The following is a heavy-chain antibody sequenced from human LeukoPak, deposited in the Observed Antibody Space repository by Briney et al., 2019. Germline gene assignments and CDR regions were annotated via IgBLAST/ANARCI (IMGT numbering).Heavy chain of an antibody. CDR3: ARRYSNSYFDH. V-gene: IGHV4-38-2*01. J-gene: IGHJ4*02. CDR1: GYSISSGYY. CDR2: IYHSGST. D-gene: IGHD4-11*01. Sequence: KPSETLSLTCAVSGYSISSGYYWGWIRQPPGKGLEWIGNIYHSGSTYYNPSLKSRVTISVDTSKNQFSLKLSSVTAADTAVYYCARRYSNSYFDHWGQGTLVTVSS.